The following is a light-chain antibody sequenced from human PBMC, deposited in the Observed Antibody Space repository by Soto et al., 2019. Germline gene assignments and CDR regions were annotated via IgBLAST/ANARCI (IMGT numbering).Light chain of an antibody. J-gene: IGLJ1*01. CDR3: SSSRTCNIRQIV. CDR2: DVS. V-gene: IGLV2-14*03. Sequence: QSVLTQPASVSGSPGQSITISCTGTSSDVGGYNYVSWYQHHPGKAPKLMIYDVSNRPSGVSNRFSGSKSGNTASLSISGLQPEDDFYYYCSSSRTCNIRQIVCGTGTMVTVL. CDR1: SSDVGGYNY.